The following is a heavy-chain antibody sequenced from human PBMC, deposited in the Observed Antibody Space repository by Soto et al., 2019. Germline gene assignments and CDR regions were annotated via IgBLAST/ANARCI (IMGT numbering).Heavy chain of an antibody. J-gene: IGHJ2*01. CDR1: GGTFSSYT. CDR2: IIPILGIA. CDR3: AGTIFGVVTQEWGYWYFDL. Sequence: ASVKVSCKASGGTFSSYTISWVRQAPGQGLEWMGRIIPILGIANYAQKFQGRVTITADKSTSTAYMELSSLRSEDTAVYYCAGTIFGVVTQEWGYWYFDLWGRGTLVTVSS. V-gene: IGHV1-69*02. D-gene: IGHD3-3*01.